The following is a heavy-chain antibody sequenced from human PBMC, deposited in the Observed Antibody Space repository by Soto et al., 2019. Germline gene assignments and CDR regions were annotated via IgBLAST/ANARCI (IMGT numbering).Heavy chain of an antibody. J-gene: IGHJ6*02. CDR2: ISGSGGST. D-gene: IGHD3-3*01. CDR3: AKRGVVTYYYYYGMDV. Sequence: GGSLRLSCAAAGFPFSSYAMSWVRQAPGKGLEWVSAISGSGGSTYYADSVKGRFTISRDNSKNTLYLQMNSLRAEDTAVYYCAKRGVVTYYYYYGMDVWGQGTTVTVSS. CDR1: GFPFSSYA. V-gene: IGHV3-23*01.